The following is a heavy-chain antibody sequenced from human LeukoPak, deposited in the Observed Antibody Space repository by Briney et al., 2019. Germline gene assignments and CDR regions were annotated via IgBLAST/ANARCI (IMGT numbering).Heavy chain of an antibody. Sequence: ASVKVSCKASGYTFTSYDINWVRQATGQGLEWMGWMNPNSGNTGYAQKFKGRVTMTRNTSISTAYMELSSLRAEDTAIYYCARSPWTIYFDYWGQGTLVTVSS. CDR3: ARSPWTIYFDY. D-gene: IGHD3/OR15-3a*01. J-gene: IGHJ4*02. V-gene: IGHV1-8*01. CDR2: MNPNSGNT. CDR1: GYTFTSYD.